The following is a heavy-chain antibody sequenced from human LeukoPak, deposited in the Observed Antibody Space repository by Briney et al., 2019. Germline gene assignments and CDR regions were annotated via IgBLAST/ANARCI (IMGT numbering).Heavy chain of an antibody. J-gene: IGHJ4*02. CDR2: IYCSGST. V-gene: IGHV4-59*01. CDR1: DGSISSYF. Sequence: SETLSLTCTVSDGSISSYFWSWIRQPPGKGLEWIGHIYCSGSTNYNPSLKSRVTISVDTSKNQFSLQLRSVTAADTAVYYCARDGGYNSGWPYFDYWGQGTLVPVSS. CDR3: ARDGGYNSGWPYFDY. D-gene: IGHD6-19*01.